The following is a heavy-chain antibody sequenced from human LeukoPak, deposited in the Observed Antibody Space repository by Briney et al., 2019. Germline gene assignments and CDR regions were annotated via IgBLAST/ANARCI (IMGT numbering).Heavy chain of an antibody. D-gene: IGHD1-7*01. CDR1: GFTFSSYA. V-gene: IGHV3-30*01. J-gene: IGHJ3*02. Sequence: GGSLRLSCAASGFTFSSYAMHWVRQAPGKGLEWVAVISYDGSNKYYADSVKGRLTISRDNSKNTLYLQMNSLRAEDTAVYYCARDVELWGAFDIWGQGTMVTVSS. CDR3: ARDVELWGAFDI. CDR2: ISYDGSNK.